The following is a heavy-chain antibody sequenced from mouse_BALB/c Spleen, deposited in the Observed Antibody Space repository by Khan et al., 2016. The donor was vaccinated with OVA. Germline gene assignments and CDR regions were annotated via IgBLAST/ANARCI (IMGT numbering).Heavy chain of an antibody. J-gene: IGHJ3*01. CDR3: TREWAAWFPY. CDR2: IYPGSDNT. V-gene: IGHV1-77*01. Sequence: QVQLKESGAELARPGASVKLSCKASGYTFTDYNINWMRQRTGQGLEWIGEIYPGSDNTYYNERFKGKATLTVDTSSSTAYMHLSSLTSEDSAVYFCTREWAAWFPYWGQGTLVTVSA. CDR1: GYTFTDYN.